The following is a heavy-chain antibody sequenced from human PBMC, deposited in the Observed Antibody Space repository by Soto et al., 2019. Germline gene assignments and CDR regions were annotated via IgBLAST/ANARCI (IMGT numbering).Heavy chain of an antibody. CDR1: GFTFSSYA. CDR3: ARPLWRDDYNWGYFDL. Sequence: QVQLVESGGGVVQPGRSLRLSCAASGFTFSSYAMHWVRQAPGKGLEWVAVISYAGKNKYDADSVKGRFTISRDNSKNTPYLQMNSMRAEDTAVYYCARPLWRDDYNWGYFDLWGRGTLVTVSS. J-gene: IGHJ2*01. CDR2: ISYAGKNK. D-gene: IGHD4-4*01. V-gene: IGHV3-30*04.